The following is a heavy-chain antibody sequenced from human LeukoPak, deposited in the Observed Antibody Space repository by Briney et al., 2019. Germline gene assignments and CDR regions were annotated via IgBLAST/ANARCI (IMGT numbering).Heavy chain of an antibody. Sequence: GGSLRLSCAASGFTFSSYAMHWVRQAPGKGLEWVAVISYDGSNKYYADSVKGRFTISRDNSKNTLYLQMNSLRAEDTAVYYCARDMKKTDKPLDYWGQGTLVTVSS. J-gene: IGHJ4*02. CDR2: ISYDGSNK. CDR1: GFTFSSYA. CDR3: ARDMKKTDKPLDY. D-gene: IGHD3-16*01. V-gene: IGHV3-30*01.